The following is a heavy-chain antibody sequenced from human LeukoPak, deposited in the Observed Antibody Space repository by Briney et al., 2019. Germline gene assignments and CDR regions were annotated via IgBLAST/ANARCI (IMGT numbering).Heavy chain of an antibody. CDR3: ARDSLSSITIFGVVSYYYYYGMDV. D-gene: IGHD3-3*01. V-gene: IGHV1-18*01. CDR2: ISAYNGNT. J-gene: IGHJ6*02. CDR1: GGTFSSYA. Sequence: ASVKVSCKASGGTFSSYAISWVRQAPGQGLEWMGWISAYNGNTNYAQKLQGRVTMTTDTSTSTAYMELRSLRSDDTAVYYCARDSLSSITIFGVVSYYYYYGMDVWGQGTTVTVSS.